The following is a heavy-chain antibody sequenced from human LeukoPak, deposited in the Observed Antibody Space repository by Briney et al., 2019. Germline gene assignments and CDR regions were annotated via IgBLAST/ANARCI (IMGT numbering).Heavy chain of an antibody. Sequence: PGGSLRLSCAASGFTFSNYWMSWVRQAPEKGLQWVANIKRDGTEKFYVDSVKGRFTISRDNAKNSLYLQMNSLRADDTAIYFCSRYCTNTNCYGSYYGMDVWGQGTTVTVSS. CDR2: IKRDGTEK. CDR3: SRYCTNTNCYGSYYGMDV. D-gene: IGHD2-2*01. CDR1: GFTFSNYW. V-gene: IGHV3-7*03. J-gene: IGHJ6*02.